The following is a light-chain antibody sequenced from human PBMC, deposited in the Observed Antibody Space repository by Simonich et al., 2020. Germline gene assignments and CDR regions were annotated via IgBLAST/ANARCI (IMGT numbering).Light chain of an antibody. V-gene: IGKV3-15*01. Sequence: EIVMTPSPATLSVSPGERATLSCRASQMVSSNLAWYQQKPGQAPRLLIYGASTRATGIPARFRGSGAGTEFTLTISSMQSEDFAVYYCQQYNNWPLTFGGGTKVEIK. CDR3: QQYNNWPLT. J-gene: IGKJ4*01. CDR2: GAS. CDR1: QMVSSN.